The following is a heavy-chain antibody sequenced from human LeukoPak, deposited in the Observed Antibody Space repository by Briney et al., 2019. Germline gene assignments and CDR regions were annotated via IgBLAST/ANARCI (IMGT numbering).Heavy chain of an antibody. CDR3: ARSITMIVDWFDP. D-gene: IGHD3-22*01. CDR2: ISYDGSDK. J-gene: IGHJ5*02. V-gene: IGHV3-30*03. CDR1: RFTFSNYV. Sequence: GGSLRLSCAASRFTFSNYVMHWVRQAPGKGLEWVAVISYDGSDKYYADSVKGRFTVSRDNAKNSLYLQMNSLRAEDTAVYYCARSITMIVDWFDPWGQGTLVTVSS.